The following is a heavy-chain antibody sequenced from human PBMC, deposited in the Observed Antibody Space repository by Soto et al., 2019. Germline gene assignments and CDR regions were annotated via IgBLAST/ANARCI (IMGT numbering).Heavy chain of an antibody. CDR2: ISSTTNYI. Sequence: GGSLRLSCAASGFTFTRYSMNWVRQAPGKGLEWVSSISSTTNYIYYADSMKGRFTVSRDNAKNSVSLDMNSLSAEDTAVYYGAREAEDLTSNFDYWGQGTLVTVS. V-gene: IGHV3-21*01. J-gene: IGHJ4*02. CDR1: GFTFTRYS. CDR3: AREAEDLTSNFDY.